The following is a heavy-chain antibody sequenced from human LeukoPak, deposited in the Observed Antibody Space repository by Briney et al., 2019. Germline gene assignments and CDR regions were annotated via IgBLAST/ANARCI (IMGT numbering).Heavy chain of an antibody. CDR1: GYTFTSYD. V-gene: IGHV1-8*01. CDR2: MNPNNGNT. Sequence: ASVKVSCKASGYTFTSYDINWVRQPTGQGLEWMGWMNPNNGNTGYAHKFQGRVTMTRNNSINTAYMELNSLRSEDTAVYYGARGQRGPRFVLDYYYYGMDVWGQGTTVTVSS. CDR3: ARGQRGPRFVLDYYYYGMDV. J-gene: IGHJ6*02. D-gene: IGHD2-21*01.